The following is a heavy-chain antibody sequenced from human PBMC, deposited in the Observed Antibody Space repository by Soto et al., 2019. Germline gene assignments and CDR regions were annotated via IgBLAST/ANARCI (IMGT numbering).Heavy chain of an antibody. J-gene: IGHJ2*01. CDR2: INPNSGGT. D-gene: IGHD6-13*01. CDR1: GYTFTGYY. Sequence: ASVKVSCKASGYTFTGYYMHWVRQAPGQGLEWMGWINPNSGGTNYAQKFQGWVTMTRDTSISTAYMELSRLRSDDTAVYYCARAARIIAAAGTGGANWYFDLWGRGTLVTVSS. V-gene: IGHV1-2*04. CDR3: ARAARIIAAAGTGGANWYFDL.